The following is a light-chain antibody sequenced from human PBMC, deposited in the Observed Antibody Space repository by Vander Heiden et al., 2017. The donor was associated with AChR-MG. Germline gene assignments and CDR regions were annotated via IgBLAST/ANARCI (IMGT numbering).Light chain of an antibody. J-gene: IGLJ1*01. V-gene: IGLV2-14*03. CDR3: SSYSPDTIFV. CDR2: DVS. Sequence: QSALTQPASVSGSPGQSITIPCTGTSSDLGTYNYVSWYQQHPGKAPKLIIYDVSNRPSGVSHRFSGSKSANTASLTIAGLQTDDEADYYCSSYSPDTIFVFGAGTKVTVL. CDR1: SSDLGTYNY.